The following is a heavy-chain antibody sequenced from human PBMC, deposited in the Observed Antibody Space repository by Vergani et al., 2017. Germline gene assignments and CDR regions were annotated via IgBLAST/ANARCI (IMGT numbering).Heavy chain of an antibody. D-gene: IGHD2-2*01. V-gene: IGHV1-2*02. CDR2: INPNSGGT. CDR1: GYTFTGYY. J-gene: IGHJ5*02. Sequence: QVQLVQSGAEVKKPGASVKVSCKASGYTFTGYYMHWVRQAPGQGLEWMGWINPNSGGTNYAQKFQGRVTMTRDTSISTAYMELSRRRSTDTAGYYCARDQGGCSSTSCYVGFDPWGQGTLVTVSS. CDR3: ARDQGGCSSTSCYVGFDP.